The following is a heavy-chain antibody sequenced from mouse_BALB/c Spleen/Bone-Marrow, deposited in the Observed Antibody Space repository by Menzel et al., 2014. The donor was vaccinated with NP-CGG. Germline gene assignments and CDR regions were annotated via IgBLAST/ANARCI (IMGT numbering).Heavy chain of an antibody. V-gene: IGHV14-3*02. CDR3: ARGYYDYVYAMDY. D-gene: IGHD2-4*01. CDR2: IDPANGNT. CDR1: GFNIKDTY. J-gene: IGHJ4*01. Sequence: VQLQQPGAEPVKPGASVKLSCTASGFNIKDTYMHWVKQRPEQGLEWIGRIDPANGNTKYDPKFQGKATITADTSSNTAYLQLSSLTSEDTAVYYCARGYYDYVYAMDYWGQGTSVTVSS.